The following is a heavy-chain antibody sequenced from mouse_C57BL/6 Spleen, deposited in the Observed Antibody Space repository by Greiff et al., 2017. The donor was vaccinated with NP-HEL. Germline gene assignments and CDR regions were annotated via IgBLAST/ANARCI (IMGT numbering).Heavy chain of an antibody. CDR2: IDPENGDT. CDR1: GFNIKDDY. D-gene: IGHD1-1*01. CDR3: TTSDYGSSPFDY. J-gene: IGHJ2*01. V-gene: IGHV14-4*01. Sequence: VQLKQSGAELVRPGASVKLSCTASGFNIKDDYMHWVKQRPEQGLEWIGWIDPENGDTEYASKFQGKATITADTSSNTAYLQLSSLTSEDTAVYYCTTSDYGSSPFDYWGQGTTLTVSS.